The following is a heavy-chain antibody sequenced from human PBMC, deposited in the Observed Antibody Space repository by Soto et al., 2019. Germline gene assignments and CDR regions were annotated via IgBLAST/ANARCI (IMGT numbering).Heavy chain of an antibody. CDR3: AGFYCSGGSCYSRYYYMDG. D-gene: IGHD2-15*01. V-gene: IGHV1-18*01. Sequence: ASVKVSCKASGYTFTSYGISWVRQAPGQGLEWMGWISAYNGNTNYAQKLQGRVTMTTDTSTSTAYMELRSLRSDDTAVYYCAGFYCSGGSCYSRYYYMDGWGKGTTVTVSS. CDR1: GYTFTSYG. J-gene: IGHJ6*03. CDR2: ISAYNGNT.